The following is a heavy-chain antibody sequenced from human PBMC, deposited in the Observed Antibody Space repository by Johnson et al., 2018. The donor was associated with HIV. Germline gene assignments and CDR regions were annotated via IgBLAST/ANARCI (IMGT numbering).Heavy chain of an antibody. D-gene: IGHD3-22*01. CDR2: ISSSGGTI. V-gene: IGHV3-11*04. CDR1: GFTFSDYY. J-gene: IGHJ3*02. CDR3: ASDISPFYDSSGSDAFDI. Sequence: VQLVESGGGLVKPGGSLRLSCAASGFTFSDYYMSWIRQAPGKGLEWVSYISSSGGTIYYADSVKGRFTISRDNAKNSLYVQMNRLSAEDTAVYYCASDISPFYDSSGSDAFDIWGGPMVTVSS.